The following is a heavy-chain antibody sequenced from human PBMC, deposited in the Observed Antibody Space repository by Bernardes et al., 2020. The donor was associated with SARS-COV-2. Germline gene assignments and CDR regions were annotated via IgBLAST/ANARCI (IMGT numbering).Heavy chain of an antibody. CDR1: GFTFSSYW. V-gene: IGHV3-74*01. J-gene: IGHJ4*02. CDR3: ARGGSGRPQPHEY. D-gene: IGHD3-16*01. CDR2: VSRYDGSDT. Sequence: GSLRLSCAASGFTFSSYWMHWVRPAPGKGLEWVSRVSRYDGSDTDYADSVKGRFTISRDNAKNTVYLQMNSLRVEDTAVYYCARGGSGRPQPHEYWGQGIVVTVSS.